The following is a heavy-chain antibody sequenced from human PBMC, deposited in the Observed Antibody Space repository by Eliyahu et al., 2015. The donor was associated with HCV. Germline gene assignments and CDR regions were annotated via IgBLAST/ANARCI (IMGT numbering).Heavy chain of an antibody. CDR3: ARGQRWLQPVGGMDV. Sequence: QVQLQESGPGLVKPSETLSLTCTVSGGSISSYYWSWIRQPPGKGLEWIGYIYYSGSTNYNPSLKSRVTISVDTSKNQFSLKLSSVTAADTAVYYCARGQRWLQPVGGMDVWGQGTTVTVSS. CDR2: IYYSGST. CDR1: GGSISSYY. V-gene: IGHV4-59*01. J-gene: IGHJ6*02. D-gene: IGHD5-24*01.